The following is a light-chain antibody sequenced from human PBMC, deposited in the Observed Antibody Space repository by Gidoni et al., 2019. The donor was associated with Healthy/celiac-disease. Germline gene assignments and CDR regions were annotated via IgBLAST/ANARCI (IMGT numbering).Light chain of an antibody. V-gene: IGLV1-47*01. Sequence: QSVLTHPPSASGTPGQGVTISCSGSSSNIGSNYVYWYQQLPGTAPKLLIYRNNQRPSGVPDRFSGSKSGTSASLAISGLRSEDEADYYCAAWDDSLSGPVFGGGTKLTVL. J-gene: IGLJ3*02. CDR1: SSNIGSNY. CDR3: AAWDDSLSGPV. CDR2: RNN.